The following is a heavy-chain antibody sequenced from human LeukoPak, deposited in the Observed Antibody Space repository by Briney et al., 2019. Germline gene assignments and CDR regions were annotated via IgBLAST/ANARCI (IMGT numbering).Heavy chain of an antibody. V-gene: IGHV3-30*02. CDR1: GFTFSSYG. J-gene: IGHJ4*02. CDR3: AKRGFLVGYGLYYFDY. Sequence: PGGSLRLSCAASGFTFSSYGMHWVRQAPGKGLEWVAFIRYDGSNKYYADSVKGRFTISRDNSKNTLYLQMNSLRAEDTAVYYCAKRGFLVGYGLYYFDYWGQGTLVTVSS. D-gene: IGHD3-3*01. CDR2: IRYDGSNK.